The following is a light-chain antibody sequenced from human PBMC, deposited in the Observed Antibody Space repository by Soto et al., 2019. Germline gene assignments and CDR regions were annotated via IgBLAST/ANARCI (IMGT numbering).Light chain of an antibody. V-gene: IGKV1-5*01. CDR2: DAS. CDR3: QQYNSYSSLT. CDR1: QSISSW. J-gene: IGKJ4*01. Sequence: DIQMTQSPSTLSASVGDRVTITCRASQSISSWLAWYQQKPGKAPKLLIYDASSLESGVPSRFSGSGSGTDFTLTISSLQHDDFATYYCQQYNSYSSLTFGGGTKVEIK.